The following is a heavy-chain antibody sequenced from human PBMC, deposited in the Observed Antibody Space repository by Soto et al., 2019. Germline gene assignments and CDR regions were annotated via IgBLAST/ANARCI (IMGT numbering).Heavy chain of an antibody. J-gene: IGHJ6*02. CDR1: GGSISSSSYH. CDR2: IYYSGST. Sequence: SETLSLTCTVSGGSISSSSYHWGWIRQPPGKGLEWIGSIYYSGSTYYNPSLKSRVTISVDTSKNQFSLKLSSVTAADTAVYYCARQPRYRNCSGGSCYRYYYYGMDVWGQGTTVTVSS. V-gene: IGHV4-39*01. D-gene: IGHD2-15*01. CDR3: ARQPRYRNCSGGSCYRYYYYGMDV.